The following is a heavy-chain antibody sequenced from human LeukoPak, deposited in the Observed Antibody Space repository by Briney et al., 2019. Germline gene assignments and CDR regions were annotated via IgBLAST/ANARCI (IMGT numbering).Heavy chain of an antibody. CDR3: ARDMLWYPFDY. CDR1: GGSISSYY. Sequence: SETLSLTCTVSGGSISSYYWSWIRQPAGKGLEWIGRIYTSGSTNYNPSLKSRVTMSVDTSKNQSSLKLSAVTAADTAVYYCARDMLWYPFDYWGQGTLVTVPS. J-gene: IGHJ4*02. V-gene: IGHV4-4*07. D-gene: IGHD2-8*01. CDR2: IYTSGST.